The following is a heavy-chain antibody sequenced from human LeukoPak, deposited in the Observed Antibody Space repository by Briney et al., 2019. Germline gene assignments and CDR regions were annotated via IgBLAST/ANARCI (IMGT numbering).Heavy chain of an antibody. V-gene: IGHV3-23*01. CDR3: ATRVMIAITTRGAFHV. CDR2: ISGNGGTT. D-gene: IGHD3-16*01. CDR1: GFTFSSYE. Sequence: GGSLRLSCAASGFTFSSYEMNWVRQAPGKGLEWISGISGNGGTTYYADSVKGRFTISRDNSKNTLYLQVNSLRAEDTAIYYCATRVMIAITTRGAFHVWGQGTMVTVSS. J-gene: IGHJ3*01.